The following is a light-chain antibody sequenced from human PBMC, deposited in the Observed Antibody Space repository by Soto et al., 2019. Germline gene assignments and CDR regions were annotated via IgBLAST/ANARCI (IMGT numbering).Light chain of an antibody. CDR2: DTS. CDR1: QSVSGN. CDR3: QQYNNWPPIT. Sequence: EIVMTQSPDTLSVSPGERATLSCRASQSVSGNLAWYQQKPGQAPRLLIYDTSTRATGIPARFSGSGSGTQFTLTISSLQSEDFAVYYCQQYNNWPPITFGQGTRLEIK. V-gene: IGKV3-15*01. J-gene: IGKJ5*01.